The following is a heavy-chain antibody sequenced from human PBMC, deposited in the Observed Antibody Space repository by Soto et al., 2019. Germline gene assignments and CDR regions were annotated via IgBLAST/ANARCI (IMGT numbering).Heavy chain of an antibody. J-gene: IGHJ6*02. CDR3: AIRSPSRIAAAGNYYGMDV. V-gene: IGHV5-51*03. Sequence: EVQLVQSGAEVKKPGESLKISCKCSGYSCTSYWIGWVRQMPGKGLEWMGIIYPGDSATRYSPSFQGKVNISADKSISTAYLQWSSLKASDTAMSYCAIRSPSRIAAAGNYYGMDVWGQGTTVTVSS. CDR1: GYSCTSYW. D-gene: IGHD6-13*01. CDR2: IYPGDSAT.